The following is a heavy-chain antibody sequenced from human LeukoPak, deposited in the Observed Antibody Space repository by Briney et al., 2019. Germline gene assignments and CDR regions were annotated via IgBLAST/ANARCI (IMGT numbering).Heavy chain of an antibody. CDR3: VRPNSAVAGTRYFDY. CDR2: INSGGDST. CDR1: GFTFSTYP. J-gene: IGHJ4*02. V-gene: IGHV3-64D*06. D-gene: IGHD6-19*01. Sequence: PGGSLRLSCSASGFTFSTYPMHWVRLAPGKGLQYVSAINSGGDSTYYADSVKGRFTISRDNSKNTLYLQMSSLRTDDTAVYFCVRPNSAVAGTRYFDYWGPGNLGTVSS.